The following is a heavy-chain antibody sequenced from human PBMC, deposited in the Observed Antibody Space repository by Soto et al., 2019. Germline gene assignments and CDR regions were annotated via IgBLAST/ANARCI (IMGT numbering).Heavy chain of an antibody. Sequence: EVQLVESGGGLVQPGGSLRLSCAASGFTFSSYSMNWVRQAPGKGLEWVSSISSSSSYIYYADSVKGRFTISRDNAKNSLYLQMNSLRAEDTAVYYCAREYQGAYGDYDEDYYYYMDVWGKGTTVTVSS. V-gene: IGHV3-21*01. CDR2: ISSSSSYI. CDR1: GFTFSSYS. CDR3: AREYQGAYGDYDEDYYYYMDV. J-gene: IGHJ6*03. D-gene: IGHD4-17*01.